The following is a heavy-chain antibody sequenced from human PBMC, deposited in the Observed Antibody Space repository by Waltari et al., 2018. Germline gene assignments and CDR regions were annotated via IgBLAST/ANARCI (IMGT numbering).Heavy chain of an antibody. CDR3: TRGPVAIFGFVMPFEH. J-gene: IGHJ4*02. CDR1: GFTFGASA. D-gene: IGHD3-3*01. CDR2: IRSKAYGGTT. Sequence: EVQLVESGGGLVQPGRSLRLSCAVSGFTFGASAMSWVGQAPGQGLEWVGLIRSKAYGGTTEYAASVKGRFTISRDDSKSIAFLQMNSLQTDDTAVYYCTRGPVAIFGFVMPFEHWGQGTLVTVTS. V-gene: IGHV3-49*04.